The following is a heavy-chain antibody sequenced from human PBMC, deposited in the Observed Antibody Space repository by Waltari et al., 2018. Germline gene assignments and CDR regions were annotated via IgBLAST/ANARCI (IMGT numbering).Heavy chain of an antibody. Sequence: EVQLVESGGGLVQPGGSLSLSCAASGFTFSRNWMPGFRQAPGKGLVWVSRINTGGSTTNYADSVKGRFTISRDNAKNTVDLQINSLRAEDTAVYYCARGKKDGWYLDLWGRGSLVTVSS. CDR3: ARGKKDGWYLDL. CDR2: INTGGSTT. J-gene: IGHJ2*01. CDR1: GFTFSRNW. V-gene: IGHV3-74*01.